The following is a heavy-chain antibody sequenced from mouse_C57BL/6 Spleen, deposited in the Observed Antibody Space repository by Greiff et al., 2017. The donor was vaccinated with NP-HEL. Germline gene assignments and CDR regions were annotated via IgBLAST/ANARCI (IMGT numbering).Heavy chain of an antibody. CDR3: ARSRERGGYGYAMDY. D-gene: IGHD2-2*01. Sequence: VQLQQSGPELVKPGASVKISCKASGYSFTGYYMNWVKQSPEKSLEWIGEINPSTGGTTYNQKFKAKATLTVDKSSSTAYMQLKSLTSEDSAVYYCARSRERGGYGYAMDYWGQGTSVTVSS. CDR2: INPSTGGT. CDR1: GYSFTGYY. V-gene: IGHV1-42*01. J-gene: IGHJ4*01.